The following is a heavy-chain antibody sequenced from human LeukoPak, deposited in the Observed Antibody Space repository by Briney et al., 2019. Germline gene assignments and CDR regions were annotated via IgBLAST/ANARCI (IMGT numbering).Heavy chain of an antibody. CDR1: GGTFSSYA. Sequence: ASVKVSCKASGGTFSSYAISWVRQAPGQGLEWMGGIIPIFGTANYAQKFQGRVTITADKSTSTAYMELSRLRSDDTAVYYCARGVGVVVPAAMLDYWGQGTLVTVSS. CDR3: ARGVGVVVPAAMLDY. CDR2: IIPIFGTA. D-gene: IGHD2-2*01. J-gene: IGHJ4*02. V-gene: IGHV1-69*06.